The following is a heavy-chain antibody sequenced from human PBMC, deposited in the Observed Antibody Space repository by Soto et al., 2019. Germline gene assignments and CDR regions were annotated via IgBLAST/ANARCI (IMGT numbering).Heavy chain of an antibody. Sequence: EVQLVESGGGLVQPGGSLRLSFAASGFTFSSYSMNWVRQAPGKGLEWVSYISSTSSTIYFADSVKGRFTISRDNAKNSLYLQMNSLRDEDTAVYYCARESSSYNWFDPWGQGTLVTVSS. CDR3: ARESSSYNWFDP. J-gene: IGHJ5*02. CDR1: GFTFSSYS. V-gene: IGHV3-48*02. CDR2: ISSTSSTI. D-gene: IGHD6-13*01.